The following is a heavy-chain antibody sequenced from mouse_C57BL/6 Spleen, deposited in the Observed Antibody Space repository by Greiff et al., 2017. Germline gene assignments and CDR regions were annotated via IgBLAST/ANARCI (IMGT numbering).Heavy chain of an antibody. CDR1: GFTFSDSG. Sequence: EVQLVESGGGLVKPGGSLKLSCAASGFTFSDSGMHWVRQAPEKGLEWVAYISSGSSTIYYVDTVKGRFTISRYNAKNTLFLQMTSLRSEDTAIYYCARKDLHLEEFAYWGQGTLVTVSA. CDR3: ARKDLHLEEFAY. V-gene: IGHV5-17*01. J-gene: IGHJ3*01. CDR2: ISSGSSTI.